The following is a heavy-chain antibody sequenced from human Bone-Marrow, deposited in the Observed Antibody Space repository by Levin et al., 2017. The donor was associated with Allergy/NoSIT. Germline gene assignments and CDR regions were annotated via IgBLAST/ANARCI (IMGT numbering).Heavy chain of an antibody. Sequence: ASVKVSCKAAGYTFIDYYIHWVRQAPGQGLEWMGWINPKNGDTKHAQNFQDRLTMTRDTSINTAYMDLRALTSDDTALYYCARDTELTYCGGDCFPYYFDYWGQGTPVTVSS. J-gene: IGHJ4*02. D-gene: IGHD2-21*02. CDR1: GYTFIDYY. CDR3: ARDTELTYCGGDCFPYYFDY. CDR2: INPKNGDT. V-gene: IGHV1-2*02.